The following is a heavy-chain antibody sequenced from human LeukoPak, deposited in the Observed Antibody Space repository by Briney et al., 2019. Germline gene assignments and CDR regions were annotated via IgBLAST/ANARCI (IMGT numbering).Heavy chain of an antibody. CDR3: ARDPNGDYIGAFDF. CDR2: IFATGRAT. D-gene: IGHD4-17*01. V-gene: IGHV3-23*01. Sequence: GGSLRLSCAASGFTFSSYAMSWVRQAPGKGLEWVSAIFATGRATQYADSVKGRFTIFRDNSKNTLSLQMNSLRVEDTAVYYCARDPNGDYIGAFDFRGQGTMVTVSS. CDR1: GFTFSSYA. J-gene: IGHJ3*01.